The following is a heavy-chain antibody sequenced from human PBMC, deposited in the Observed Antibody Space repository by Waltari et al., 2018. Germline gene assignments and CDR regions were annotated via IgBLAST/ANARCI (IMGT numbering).Heavy chain of an antibody. CDR3: ARDNPLLQFLGGAFDF. CDR2: IYGNSAST. D-gene: IGHD3-3*01. Sequence: QVQLQESGPGLVKPSETLYLSCAVSGGSISDRYHRNWIRQPPGKGLEWIGNIYGNSASTVYNPSLKSRVTISKDTSKNQFFLKLSSVTAADTAVYYCARDNPLLQFLGGAFDFWGQGLRVTVSS. V-gene: IGHV4-38-2*02. CDR1: GGSISDRYH. J-gene: IGHJ3*01.